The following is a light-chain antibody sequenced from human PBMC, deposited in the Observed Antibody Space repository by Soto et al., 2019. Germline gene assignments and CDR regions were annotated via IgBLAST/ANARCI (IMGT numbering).Light chain of an antibody. Sequence: QTVLTQPPSLSAAAGHKVNICCSGSSSNIGNNYLSWYQQFPGTAPKLLIYDNNKRPSGIPDRFSGSKYGTSATLGITGLQTGDEADYYCGTWDSSLSVHVFGTGTKVTVL. V-gene: IGLV1-51*01. J-gene: IGLJ1*01. CDR3: GTWDSSLSVHV. CDR2: DNN. CDR1: SSNIGNNY.